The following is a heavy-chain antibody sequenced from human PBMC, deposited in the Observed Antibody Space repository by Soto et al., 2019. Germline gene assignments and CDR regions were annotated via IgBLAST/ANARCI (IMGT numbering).Heavy chain of an antibody. J-gene: IGHJ6*02. CDR3: ARDGFAAAYPYYGMDV. D-gene: IGHD6-13*01. V-gene: IGHV1-2*02. CDR2: INPNSGGT. CDR1: GYTFTGYY. Sequence: ASVKVSCKASGYTFTGYYMHWVRQAPGQGLEWMGWINPNSGGTNYAQKFQGRVTMTRDTSISTAYMELSRLRSDDTAVYYCARDGFAAAYPYYGMDVWGQGTTVTVSS.